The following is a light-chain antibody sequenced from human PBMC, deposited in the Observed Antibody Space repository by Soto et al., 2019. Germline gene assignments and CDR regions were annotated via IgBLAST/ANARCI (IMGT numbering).Light chain of an antibody. CDR2: GVS. J-gene: IGKJ1*01. V-gene: IGKV3D-15*01. CDR1: QSVSSN. CDR3: QQYYTWPKT. Sequence: EIVMTQSPATLSVSPGERATLSCTASQSVSSNLAWYQQKPGQAPTLLISGVSTRATGILARFSGCGSGTEFTLTISSLQSEDFAVYYCQQYYTWPKTFGQGTKLEIK.